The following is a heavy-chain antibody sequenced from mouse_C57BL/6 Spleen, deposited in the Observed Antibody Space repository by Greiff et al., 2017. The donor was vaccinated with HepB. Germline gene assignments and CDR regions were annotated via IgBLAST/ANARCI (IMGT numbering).Heavy chain of an antibody. Sequence: VQLQQPGAELVRPGSSVKLSCKASGYTFTSYWMHWVKQRPIQGLEWIGNIDPSDSETHYNQKFKDKATLTVDKSSSTAYMQLSSLTSEDSAVYYCARGDYGSSYTTYFDVWGTGTTVTVSS. V-gene: IGHV1-52*01. CDR1: GYTFTSYW. J-gene: IGHJ1*03. D-gene: IGHD1-1*01. CDR3: ARGDYGSSYTTYFDV. CDR2: IDPSDSET.